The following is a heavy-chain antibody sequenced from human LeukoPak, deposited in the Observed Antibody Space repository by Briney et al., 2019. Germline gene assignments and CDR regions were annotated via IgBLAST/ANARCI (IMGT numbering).Heavy chain of an antibody. D-gene: IGHD3-16*02. CDR1: GYTFTSYG. CDR3: ATGVWGSYRYSHFDY. V-gene: IGHV1-24*01. J-gene: IGHJ4*02. CDR2: FDPEDGET. Sequence: ASVKVSCKASGYTFTSYGISWVRQAPGKGLEWMGGFDPEDGETIYAQKFQGRVTMTEDTSTDTAYMELSSLRSEDTAVYYCATGVWGSYRYSHFDYWGQGTLVTVSS.